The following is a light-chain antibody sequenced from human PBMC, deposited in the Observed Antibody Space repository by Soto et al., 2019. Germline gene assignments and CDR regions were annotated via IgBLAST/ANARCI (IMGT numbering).Light chain of an antibody. Sequence: QSALTQPASVSASPGQSITISCTGTSSNVGTYDLVSWYQHHPDKAPKLIIYEGTKRPSGISSRFSGSKSGNTASLTISGLQAEDDADYYCCSFAVGAALGFGGGTKPPS. CDR2: EGT. CDR1: SSNVGTYDL. J-gene: IGLJ2*01. CDR3: CSFAVGAALG. V-gene: IGLV2-23*01.